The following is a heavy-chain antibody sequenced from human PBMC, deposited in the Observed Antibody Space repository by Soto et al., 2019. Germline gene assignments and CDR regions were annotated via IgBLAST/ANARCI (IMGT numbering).Heavy chain of an antibody. CDR2: ITPFNGNA. D-gene: IGHD3-3*01. CDR3: ARLGEIFGTDY. V-gene: IGHV1-45*02. Sequence: GKALEWMGWITPFNGNANYAQKFQDRVTITRDRSMSTAYMELSSLRSEDTAMYYCARLGEIFGTDYWGQGTLVTVSS. J-gene: IGHJ4*02.